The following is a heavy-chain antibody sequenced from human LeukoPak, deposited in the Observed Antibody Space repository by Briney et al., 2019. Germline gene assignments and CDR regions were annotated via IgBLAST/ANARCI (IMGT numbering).Heavy chain of an antibody. D-gene: IGHD1-1*01. V-gene: IGHV3-49*03. Sequence: PGGSLRLSCTASGFTFGDYAMSWIRQAPGKGLEWVGFIRGKAYGETADYAASVEGRFTISRDDSKAIAYLQMNSLKTEDTAVYHCTRDRGAYNLYDYWGQGTLVTVSS. CDR3: TRDRGAYNLYDY. CDR2: IRGKAYGETA. CDR1: GFTFGDYA. J-gene: IGHJ4*02.